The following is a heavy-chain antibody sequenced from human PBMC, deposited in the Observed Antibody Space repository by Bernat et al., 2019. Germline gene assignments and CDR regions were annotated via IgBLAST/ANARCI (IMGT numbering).Heavy chain of an antibody. Sequence: QVQLQQSGPGLVKPSQTLSLTCAISGDSVSSNIAAWNWIRQSPSRGLEWRGRTYYRSKWYNDYAVSVKSRITINPDTSKNQFSLQMNSVTPEDTAVYYCARERADVVVVVAASNWFDPWGQGTLVTVSS. CDR2: TYYRSKWYN. J-gene: IGHJ5*02. CDR1: GDSVSSNIAA. CDR3: ARERADVVVVVAASNWFDP. V-gene: IGHV6-1*01. D-gene: IGHD2-15*01.